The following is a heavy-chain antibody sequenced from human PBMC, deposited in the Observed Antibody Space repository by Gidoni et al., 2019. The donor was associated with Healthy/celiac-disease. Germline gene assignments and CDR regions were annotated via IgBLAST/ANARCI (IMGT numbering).Heavy chain of an antibody. CDR2: SNHSGST. D-gene: IGHD1-26*01. Sequence: QVQLQQWGAGLFKPSETLSLTCAVYGWSFIGYYWSWIRQPPGKGLEWIGESNHSGSTNYNPAFKSRGTIAVDTSKKQFSLKLRSVNAADTAVYYCARGWRIVGDTRSDFDIWGQGTMVTVSS. CDR1: GWSFIGYY. J-gene: IGHJ3*02. CDR3: ARGWRIVGDTRSDFDI. V-gene: IGHV4-34*01.